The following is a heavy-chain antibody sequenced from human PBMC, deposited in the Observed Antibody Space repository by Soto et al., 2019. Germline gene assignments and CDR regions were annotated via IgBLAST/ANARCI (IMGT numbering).Heavy chain of an antibody. D-gene: IGHD6-19*01. V-gene: IGHV3-23*01. J-gene: IGHJ4*02. CDR1: GFXFSSHA. CDR3: AKDLQFSGWLSAKTFDY. Sequence: GGSLXLSCAVSGFXFSSHAMSWVXQAPGKGLECVSSITGSGDSTYYADSVKGRFTISRDKSKSTLYLQMNSLRAEDTAVYYCAKDLQFSGWLSAKTFDYWGQGTQVTVSS. CDR2: ITGSGDST.